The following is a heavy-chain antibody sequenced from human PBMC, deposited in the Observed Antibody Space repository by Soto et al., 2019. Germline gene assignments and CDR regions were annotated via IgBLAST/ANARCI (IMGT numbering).Heavy chain of an antibody. D-gene: IGHD3-16*01. CDR1: GFIFSSYA. CDR3: ARGGRIYYGMDD. J-gene: IGHJ6*02. CDR2: ISYDGSNK. V-gene: IGHV3-30-3*01. Sequence: QVQLVESGGGVVQPGRSLRLSCAASGFIFSSYAMHWVRQAPGKGLEWVAVISYDGSNKYYADSVKGRFTISRDNSKNTLYLQMNSLRAEDTAVYYCARGGRIYYGMDDWGQGTTVTVSS.